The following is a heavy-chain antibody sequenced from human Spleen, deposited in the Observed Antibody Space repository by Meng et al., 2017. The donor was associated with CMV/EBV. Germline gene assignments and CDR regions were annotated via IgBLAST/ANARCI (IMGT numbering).Heavy chain of an antibody. CDR1: GFIFSKFW. Sequence: GESLKISCAASGFIFSKFWMSWVRQAPGKGPEWVANINQDGSERYYVDSVKGRFTISRDNAKNSLYLQMDSLRAEDAAVYYCSDFDFWGQGTLVTVSS. J-gene: IGHJ4*02. D-gene: IGHD6-25*01. CDR2: INQDGSER. CDR3: SDFDF. V-gene: IGHV3-7*01.